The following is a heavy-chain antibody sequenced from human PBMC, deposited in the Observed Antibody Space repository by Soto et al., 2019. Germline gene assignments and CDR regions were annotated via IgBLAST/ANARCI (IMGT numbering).Heavy chain of an antibody. CDR2: TSYDGNNK. CDR3: AKGGGSARDFDY. D-gene: IGHD1-26*01. CDR1: GFTFVNYG. J-gene: IGHJ4*02. Sequence: GGSLRLSCTGSGFTFVNYGMHWVRQAPGKGLEWVASTSYDGNNKYYADSLKGRFTISRDNSKIMVYLQRTSLGPEDTAVYDCAKGGGSARDFDYWGQGALVTVSS. V-gene: IGHV3-30*18.